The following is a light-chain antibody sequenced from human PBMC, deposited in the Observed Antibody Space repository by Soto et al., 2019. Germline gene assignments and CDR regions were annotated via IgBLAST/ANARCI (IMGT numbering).Light chain of an antibody. J-gene: IGLJ1*01. CDR3: QSYDSSLSGYV. CDR1: RSNIGAGYE. CDR2: ENN. V-gene: IGLV1-40*01. Sequence: QSVLTQPPSVSEAAGKRVTISCTGSRSNIGAGYEAHWYQQVPGTAPKLLIYENNNRPSGVPDRFSGSKSGTSASLAITGLQAEDEAEYYCQSYDSSLSGYVFGTGTKVTVL.